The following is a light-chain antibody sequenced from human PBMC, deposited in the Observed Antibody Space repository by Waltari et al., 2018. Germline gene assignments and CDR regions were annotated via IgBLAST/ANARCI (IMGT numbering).Light chain of an antibody. CDR3: QQRSNWRRT. CDR1: QSVTTN. J-gene: IGKJ1*01. V-gene: IGKV3-11*01. CDR2: DAS. Sequence: DIVLTQSPATLSLSPGARATLSCRASQSVTTNLAWYQQKPGQAPRLLIYDASNRATDIPARFSGSGSGTDFTLTISSLEPEDFAVYYCQQRSNWRRTFGQGTKVEIK.